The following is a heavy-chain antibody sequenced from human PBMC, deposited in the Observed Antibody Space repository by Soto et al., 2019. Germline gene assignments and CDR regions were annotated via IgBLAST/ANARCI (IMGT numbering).Heavy chain of an antibody. V-gene: IGHV4-59*01. CDR1: GGSISSYY. CDR3: ARGSKTYYYDSSGPNFDY. Sequence: SETLSLTCTVSGGSISSYYWSWIRQPPGKGLEWIGYIYYRGSTNYNPSLKSRVTISVDTSKNQFSLKLSSVTAADTAVYYCARGSKTYYYDSSGPNFDYWGQGTLVTVSS. J-gene: IGHJ4*02. D-gene: IGHD3-22*01. CDR2: IYYRGST.